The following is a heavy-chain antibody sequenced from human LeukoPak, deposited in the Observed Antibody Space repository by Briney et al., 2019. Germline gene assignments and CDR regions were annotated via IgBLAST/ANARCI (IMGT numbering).Heavy chain of an antibody. Sequence: ASVKVSCKASGYTFTSYGISWVRQAPGQGLEWMGWINTNTGNPTYAQGFTGRFVFSLDTSVSTAYLQISSLKAEDTAVYYCARDFSHGSFDYWGQGTLVTVSS. CDR2: INTNTGNP. J-gene: IGHJ4*02. CDR1: GYTFTSYG. D-gene: IGHD2-2*03. CDR3: ARDFSHGSFDY. V-gene: IGHV7-4-1*02.